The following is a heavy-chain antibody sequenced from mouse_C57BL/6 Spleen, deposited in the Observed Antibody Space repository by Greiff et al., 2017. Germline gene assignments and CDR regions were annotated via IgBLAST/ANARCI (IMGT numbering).Heavy chain of an antibody. V-gene: IGHV1-4*01. D-gene: IGHD1-1*01. CDR3: ARGYYYGSSNYDAMDY. CDR1: GYTFTSYT. Sequence: QVQLQQSGAELARPGASVKMSCKASGYTFTSYTMHWVKQRPGQGLEWIGYINPSSGYTKYNQKFKDKATLTADKSSSTAYMQLSSLTSEDSAVYYCARGYYYGSSNYDAMDYWGQGTSVTVSS. CDR2: INPSSGYT. J-gene: IGHJ4*01.